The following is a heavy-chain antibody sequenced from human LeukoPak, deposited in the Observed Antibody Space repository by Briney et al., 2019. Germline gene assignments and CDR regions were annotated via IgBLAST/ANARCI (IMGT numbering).Heavy chain of an antibody. D-gene: IGHD3-22*01. CDR3: ARDLWNFYDDSGYNRDFDS. Sequence: ASVKVSCKATSRISWVRQAPGQGLEWMGWIGTYGGDTFYAQKFQGRITVTTDTSTSTVYMELRNLRSDDTAVYYCARDLWNFYDDSGYNRDFDSWGQGTLVTVSS. CDR1: TSR. CDR2: IGTYGGDT. V-gene: IGHV1-18*01. J-gene: IGHJ5*01.